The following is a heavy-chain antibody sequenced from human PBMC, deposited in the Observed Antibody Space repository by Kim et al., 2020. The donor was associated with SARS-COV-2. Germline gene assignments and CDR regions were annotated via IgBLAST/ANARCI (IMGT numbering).Heavy chain of an antibody. CDR2: ISGSGGST. Sequence: GGSLRLSCAASGFTFSSYAMSWVRQAPGKGLEWVSAISGSGGSTYYADSVKGRFTISRDNSKNTLYLQMNSLRAEDTAVYYCAKDKIRYGDYVLNADYWGQGTLVTVSS. CDR1: GFTFSSYA. CDR3: AKDKIRYGDYVLNADY. V-gene: IGHV3-23*01. J-gene: IGHJ4*02. D-gene: IGHD4-17*01.